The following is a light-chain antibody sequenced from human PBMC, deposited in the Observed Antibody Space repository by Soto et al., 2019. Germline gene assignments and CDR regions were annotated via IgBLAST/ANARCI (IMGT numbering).Light chain of an antibody. J-gene: IGLJ3*02. CDR1: SGHSSYI. CDR3: ETWDSNTHTV. Sequence: QSVLTQSSSASASLGSSVKLTCTLSSGHSSYIIAWHQQQPGKAPRYLMKLEGSGSYNKGSGVPDRFSGSSSGADRYLTISNLQFEDEADYYCETWDSNTHTVFCGGTKLTVL. V-gene: IGLV4-60*02. CDR2: LEGSGSY.